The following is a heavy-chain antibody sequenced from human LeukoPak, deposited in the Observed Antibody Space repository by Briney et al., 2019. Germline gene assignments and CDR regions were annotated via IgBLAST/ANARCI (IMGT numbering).Heavy chain of an antibody. D-gene: IGHD3-10*01. CDR3: ARGLLWFGARYYYYMDV. Sequence: SVNVSCKASGGTFSSYAISWVRQAPGQGLEWMGRIIPIFGTANYAQKFQGRVTITTDESTSTAYMELSSLRSEDTAVYYCARGLLWFGARYYYYMDVWGKGTTVTVSS. V-gene: IGHV1-69*05. CDR2: IIPIFGTA. CDR1: GGTFSSYA. J-gene: IGHJ6*03.